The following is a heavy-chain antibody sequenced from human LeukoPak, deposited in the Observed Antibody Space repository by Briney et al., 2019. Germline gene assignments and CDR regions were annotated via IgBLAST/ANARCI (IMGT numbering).Heavy chain of an antibody. V-gene: IGHV3-33*08. Sequence: PGGSLRLSCAASGFTFSSYGMHWVRQAPGKGLEWVAVIWYDGSNKYYADSVKGRFTISRDNSKNTLYLQMNSLRAEDTAVYYCAREGIPDDAGPVAGTGDYFDYWGQGTLVTVSS. CDR3: AREGIPDDAGPVAGTGDYFDY. D-gene: IGHD6-19*01. CDR1: GFTFSSYG. CDR2: IWYDGSNK. J-gene: IGHJ4*02.